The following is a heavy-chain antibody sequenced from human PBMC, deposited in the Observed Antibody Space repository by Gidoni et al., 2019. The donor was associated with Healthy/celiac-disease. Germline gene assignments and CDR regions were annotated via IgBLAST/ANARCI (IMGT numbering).Heavy chain of an antibody. V-gene: IGHV1-69*04. CDR3: ARARPYTMIVGGLFDY. Sequence: QVQLVQSGAEVKKPGSSVKVSCKASGGTFSSYAISWVRQAPGQGLEWMGRIIPILGIANYAQKFQGRVTITADKSTSTAYMELSSLRSEDTAVYYCARARPYTMIVGGLFDYWGQGTLVTVSS. J-gene: IGHJ4*02. CDR2: IIPILGIA. CDR1: GGTFSSYA. D-gene: IGHD3-22*01.